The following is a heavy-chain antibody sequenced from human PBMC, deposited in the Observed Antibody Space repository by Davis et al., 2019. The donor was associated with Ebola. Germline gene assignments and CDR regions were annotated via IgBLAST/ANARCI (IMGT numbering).Heavy chain of an antibody. J-gene: IGHJ6*04. D-gene: IGHD3-3*01. Sequence: GGSLRLSCAASGFTFSDSYMSWIRQAPGKGLEWISSISSSRTYTNYADSVKGRFTISRDNSKKTLYLQMTSLRAEDTAVYYCAKSGLSFGVVKYHYGMDVWGKGTTVTVSS. V-gene: IGHV3-11*03. CDR2: ISSSRTYT. CDR3: AKSGLSFGVVKYHYGMDV. CDR1: GFTFSDSY.